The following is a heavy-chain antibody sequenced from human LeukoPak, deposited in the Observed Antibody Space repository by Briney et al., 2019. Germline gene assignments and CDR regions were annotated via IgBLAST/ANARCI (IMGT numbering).Heavy chain of an antibody. CDR1: GYTFTSYD. CDR3: ARSDWNYGMDV. D-gene: IGHD1-1*01. Sequence: ASVKVSCKVSGYTFTSYDINWVRQATGQGLEWMGWMNPNSGNTGYAQNFQGRVTMTRNTSISTAYMELSSLRSEDTAVYYCARSDWNYGMDVWGQGTTVTVSS. CDR2: MNPNSGNT. V-gene: IGHV1-8*01. J-gene: IGHJ6*02.